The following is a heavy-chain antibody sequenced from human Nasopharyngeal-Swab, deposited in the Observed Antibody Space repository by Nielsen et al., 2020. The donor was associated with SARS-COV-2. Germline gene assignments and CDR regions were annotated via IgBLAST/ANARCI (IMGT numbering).Heavy chain of an antibody. CDR2: IYYSGST. D-gene: IGHD3-9*01. J-gene: IGHJ6*03. CDR3: ATAANHDILTGYYSYYYYMDV. Sequence: WIRQPPGKGLEWIGYIYYSGSTNYNPSLKSRVTISVDTPKNQFSLKLSSVTAADTAVYYCATAANHDILTGYYSYYYYMDVWGKGTTVTVSS. V-gene: IGHV4-59*01.